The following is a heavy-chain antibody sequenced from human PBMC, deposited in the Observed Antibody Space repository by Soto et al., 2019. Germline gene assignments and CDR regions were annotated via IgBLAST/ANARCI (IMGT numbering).Heavy chain of an antibody. Sequence: GGSLRLSCAASGFTFSSYWMSWVRQAPGKGLEWVANIKQDGSEKYYVDSVKGRFTISRDNAKNSLYLQMNSLRAEDTAVYYCARDTGRVATISYYYYCMDVWGQGTTVTVSS. V-gene: IGHV3-7*03. J-gene: IGHJ6*02. D-gene: IGHD5-12*01. CDR2: IKQDGSEK. CDR1: GFTFSSYW. CDR3: ARDTGRVATISYYYYCMDV.